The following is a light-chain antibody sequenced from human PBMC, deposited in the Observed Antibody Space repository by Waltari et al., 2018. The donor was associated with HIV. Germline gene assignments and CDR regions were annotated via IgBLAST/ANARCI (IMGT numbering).Light chain of an antibody. CDR3: QAWDSSRPV. CDR2: QDN. Sequence: SFELTQPSSVSVSPGHTASITCSGHKLGDKYACWSQQRPGQSPLLVIYQDNKRPSGIPERFSGSNSGDTATLTISGTQAVDEADYYCQAWDSSRPVFGGGTKLTVL. CDR1: KLGDKY. J-gene: IGLJ2*01. V-gene: IGLV3-1*01.